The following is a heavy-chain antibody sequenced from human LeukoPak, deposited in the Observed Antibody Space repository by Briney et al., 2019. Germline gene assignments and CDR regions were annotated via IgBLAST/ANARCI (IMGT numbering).Heavy chain of an antibody. D-gene: IGHD3-3*01. CDR1: GFTFSSYS. CDR3: ARDQLRFLEWLDSPTYYFDY. Sequence: GGSLRLSCAASGFTFSSYSMNWVRQAPGKGLEWVSYISSSSSTIYYADSVKGRLTISRDNAKNSLYLQMNSLRAEDTAVYYCARDQLRFLEWLDSPTYYFDYWGQGTLVTVSS. CDR2: ISSSSSTI. V-gene: IGHV3-48*01. J-gene: IGHJ4*02.